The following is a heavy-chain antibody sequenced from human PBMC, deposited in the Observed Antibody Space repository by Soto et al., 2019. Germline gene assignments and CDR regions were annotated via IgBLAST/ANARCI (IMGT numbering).Heavy chain of an antibody. CDR3: ARLEGLATISYYFDF. CDR2: IYHSGST. Sequence: PSETLSLTCAVSGGSISSSNWWSWVRRPPGKGLEWIGEIYHSGSTNYNPSLKSRVTISVDKSKNQFSLKLNSVTAADSAVYFCARLEGLATISYYFDFWGPGALVTVSS. CDR1: GGSISSSNW. V-gene: IGHV4-4*02. J-gene: IGHJ4*02. D-gene: IGHD3-9*01.